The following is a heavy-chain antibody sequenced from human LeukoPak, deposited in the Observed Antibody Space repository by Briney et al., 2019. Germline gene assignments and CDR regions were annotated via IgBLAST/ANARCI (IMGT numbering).Heavy chain of an antibody. D-gene: IGHD5-24*01. V-gene: IGHV4-30-4*01. Sequence: SQTLSLTCTVSGGSISSGDYYWSWIRQPPGKGLEWIGCVYYSGCTYYTSSLKSRVTISADTSKNQFSLKLTSVTAADTAVYYCARGDGYNAWFFDLWGRGTLVTVSS. CDR3: ARGDGYNAWFFDL. J-gene: IGHJ2*01. CDR2: VYYSGCT. CDR1: GGSISSGDYY.